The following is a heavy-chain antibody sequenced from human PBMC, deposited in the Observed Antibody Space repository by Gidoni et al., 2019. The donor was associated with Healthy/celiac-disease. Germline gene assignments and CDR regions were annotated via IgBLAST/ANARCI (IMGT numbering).Heavy chain of an antibody. CDR3: AVATYYDILTGYLADDAFDI. CDR1: GFTFSSYG. J-gene: IGHJ3*02. D-gene: IGHD3-9*01. CDR2: ISYDGSNK. Sequence: QVQLVESGGGVVQPGRSLRLSCAASGFTFSSYGMPWVRQAPGKGLEWVAVISYDGSNKYYADSVKGRFTISRDNSKNTLYLQMNSLRAEDTAVYYCAVATYYDILTGYLADDAFDIWGQGTMVTVSS. V-gene: IGHV3-30*03.